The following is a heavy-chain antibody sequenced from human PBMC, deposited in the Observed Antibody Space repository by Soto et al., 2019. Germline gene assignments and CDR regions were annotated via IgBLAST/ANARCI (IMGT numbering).Heavy chain of an antibody. J-gene: IGHJ6*02. Sequence: YGPPLVNPTQTLTLTCAVSGFSLSTSGVCVSWIRQPPGKALEWLALIDWDDDKYYNTSLKTRLTISRDTAKNQVVLTMTNVDPLDTATYFCARTREGKNSGDGQYYYGMEVGGQVT. V-gene: IGHV2-70*13. CDR3: ARTREGKNSGDGQYYYGMEV. CDR2: IDWDDDK. CDR1: GFSLSTSGVC. D-gene: IGHD3-10*01.